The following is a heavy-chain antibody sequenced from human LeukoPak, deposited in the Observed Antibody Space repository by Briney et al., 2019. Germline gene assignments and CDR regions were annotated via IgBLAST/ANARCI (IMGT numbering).Heavy chain of an antibody. D-gene: IGHD3-10*01. CDR3: ARTTFGELLDY. Sequence: SETLSLTCTVSGGSISSGSYYWSWIRQPPGKGLEWIGYIYYSGSTNYNPSLKSRVTISVDTSKNQFSLKLSSVTAADTAVYYCARTTFGELLDYWGQGTLVTVSS. J-gene: IGHJ4*02. CDR2: IYYSGST. V-gene: IGHV4-61*01. CDR1: GGSISSGSYY.